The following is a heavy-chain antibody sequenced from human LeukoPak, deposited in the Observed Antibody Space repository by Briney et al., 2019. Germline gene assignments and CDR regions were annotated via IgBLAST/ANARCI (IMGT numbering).Heavy chain of an antibody. J-gene: IGHJ6*03. CDR2: LSSSNSII. CDR3: ARDAPYDFWSGYQSGYMGV. V-gene: IGHV3-48*02. Sequence: GGSLRLSCAVSGFTFSSYSMNWVRQAPGKGLEWVSYLSSSNSIIYYADSVKGRFTISRDNAKDSLYLQMNSLRDEDTAVYYCARDAPYDFWSGYQSGYMGVWGKGTTVTVSS. D-gene: IGHD3-3*01. CDR1: GFTFSSYS.